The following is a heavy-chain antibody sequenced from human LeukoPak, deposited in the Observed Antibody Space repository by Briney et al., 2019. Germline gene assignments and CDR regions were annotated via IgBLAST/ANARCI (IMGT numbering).Heavy chain of an antibody. CDR2: IYYSGST. D-gene: IGHD4/OR15-4a*01. J-gene: IGHJ4*02. Sequence: PSQTLSLTCTVSGGTISSGVHYWSWIRQHPGKGLEWIGYIYYSGSTYYNPSLKSRLTISIDTSKNQFSLKLTSVTAADTAVYYCATRRQVLYHFDNWGQGVLVTASS. CDR3: ATRRQVLYHFDN. CDR1: GGTISSGVHY. V-gene: IGHV4-31*03.